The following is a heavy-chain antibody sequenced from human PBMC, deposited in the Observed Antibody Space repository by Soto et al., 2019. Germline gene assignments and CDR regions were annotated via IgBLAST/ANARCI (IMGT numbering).Heavy chain of an antibody. J-gene: IGHJ5*02. CDR2: INPSGGST. CDR1: GYSFTSYY. V-gene: IGHV1-46*01. CDR3: ARVFPPYSNYNWFDP. D-gene: IGHD4-4*01. Sequence: GASVKVSCKASGYSFTSYYMHWGRQAPGQGLEWMGIINPSGGSTSYAQKFQGRVTMTRDTSTSTVYMELSSLRSEDTAVYYCARVFPPYSNYNWFDPWGQGTLVTVSS.